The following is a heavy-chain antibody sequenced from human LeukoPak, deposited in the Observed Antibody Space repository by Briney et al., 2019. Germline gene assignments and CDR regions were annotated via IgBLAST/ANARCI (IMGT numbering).Heavy chain of an antibody. CDR3: ARRATNSRLSMVRGVIVAANNHHFDH. V-gene: IGHV4-34*01. D-gene: IGHD3-10*01. Sequence: SETLFLTCAVYGGSFSGYYWSWIRQAPGKGLEWIGEINHSGSTNYNPSLKGRVTISVDTSKNQFSLNLSSVTAADTAVYHCARRATNSRLSMVRGVIVAANNHHFDHWGQGTLVTVSS. CDR1: GGSFSGYY. J-gene: IGHJ4*02. CDR2: INHSGST.